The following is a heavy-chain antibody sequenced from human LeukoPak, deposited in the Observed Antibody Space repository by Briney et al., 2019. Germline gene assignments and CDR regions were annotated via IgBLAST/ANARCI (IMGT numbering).Heavy chain of an antibody. CDR2: INSDGGST. J-gene: IGHJ4*02. D-gene: IGHD3-22*01. Sequence: GGSLRLSCAASGFTFSSYWMHWVRHAPGKGLVWVSRINSDGGSTSYADSVKGRFTISRDNAKNTLYLQMNSLRAEDTAVYYCGRVSSDSSGYPDYWGQGTLVTVSS. CDR1: GFTFSSYW. CDR3: GRVSSDSSGYPDY. V-gene: IGHV3-74*01.